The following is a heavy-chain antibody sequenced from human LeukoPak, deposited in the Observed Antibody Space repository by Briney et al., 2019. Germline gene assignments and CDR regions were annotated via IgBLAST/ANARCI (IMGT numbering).Heavy chain of an antibody. J-gene: IGHJ6*03. CDR1: GGTFSSYA. CDR3: ATSVRPPYYYYYYMDV. CDR2: IIPIFGTA. Sequence: ASVKVSCKASGGTFSSYAISWVRQAPGQGLEWMGGIIPIFGTANYAQKFQGRVTITADESTSTAYMELSSLRSEDTAVYYCATSVRPPYYYYYYMDVWGKGTTVTVSS. D-gene: IGHD4-17*01. V-gene: IGHV1-69*13.